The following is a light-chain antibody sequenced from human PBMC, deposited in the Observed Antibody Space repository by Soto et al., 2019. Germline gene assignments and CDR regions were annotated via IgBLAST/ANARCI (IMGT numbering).Light chain of an antibody. CDR2: SNN. J-gene: IGLJ2*01. Sequence: QSVLTQPPSASGTPGQRVTISCSGSSSNIGSNTVNWYQQLPGTAPKLLIYSNNQRPSGVPDRFSGSKSGTSASLAISGLQSEDAADDYCAAWDDSLNGVVFGGGTKLTVL. V-gene: IGLV1-44*01. CDR3: AAWDDSLNGVV. CDR1: SSNIGSNT.